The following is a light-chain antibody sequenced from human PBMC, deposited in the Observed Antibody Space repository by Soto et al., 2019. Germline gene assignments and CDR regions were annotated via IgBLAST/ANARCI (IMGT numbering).Light chain of an antibody. V-gene: IGLV2-14*01. Sequence: QSALTQPASVSGSPGQSITIACTGTSSDVGDYNYVSWYQQHPGKAPKLMIYEVSNRPSGVSNRFSGSKSGNTASLTISGLQAEDEADYYCSSYTRSSTLYVFGTGTKV. J-gene: IGLJ1*01. CDR1: SSDVGDYNY. CDR2: EVS. CDR3: SSYTRSSTLYV.